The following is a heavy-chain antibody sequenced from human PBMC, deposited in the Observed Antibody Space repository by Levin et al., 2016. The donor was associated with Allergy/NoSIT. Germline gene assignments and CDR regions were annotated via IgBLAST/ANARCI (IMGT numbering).Heavy chain of an antibody. CDR3: ARLDGVGANDSYYFDY. V-gene: IGHV5-10-1*01. CDR2: IDPSDSYT. Sequence: VRQMPGKGLEWMGRIDPSDSYTNYSPSFQGHVTISADKSISTAYLQWSSLKASDTAMYYCARLDGVGANDSYYFDYWGQGTLVTVSS. J-gene: IGHJ4*02. D-gene: IGHD1-26*01.